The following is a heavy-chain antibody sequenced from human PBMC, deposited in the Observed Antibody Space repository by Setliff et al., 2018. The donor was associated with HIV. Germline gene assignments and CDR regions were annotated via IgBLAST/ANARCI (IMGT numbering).Heavy chain of an antibody. CDR3: ARGSGKMVRGIFSGSYYYFMDI. J-gene: IGHJ6*03. CDR1: GGSISIGDYY. V-gene: IGHV4-30-4*08. D-gene: IGHD3-10*01. Sequence: SETLSLTCTVSGGSISIGDYYWTWIRQQPGKGLEWIGYIHYSGSTFYNPSLESRVTISVDTSKNQFSLKLSSVTAADTAVYYCARGSGKMVRGIFSGSYYYFMDILGKGTTVTVSS. CDR2: IHYSGST.